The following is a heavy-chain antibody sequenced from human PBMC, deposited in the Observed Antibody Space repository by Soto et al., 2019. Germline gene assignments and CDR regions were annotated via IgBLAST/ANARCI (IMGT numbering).Heavy chain of an antibody. CDR1: GYTFTSYY. D-gene: IGHD3-16*01. CDR2: INPSGGST. CDR3: AGASLGYYGMDV. Sequence: QVQLVQSGAEVKKPGASVKVSCKASGYTFTSYYMHWVRQAPGQGLEWMGIINPSGGSTSYAQTFQGRVTMTRDTSTSTVYMELSSLRSEDTAVYYCAGASLGYYGMDVWGQGTTVTVSS. V-gene: IGHV1-46*01. J-gene: IGHJ6*02.